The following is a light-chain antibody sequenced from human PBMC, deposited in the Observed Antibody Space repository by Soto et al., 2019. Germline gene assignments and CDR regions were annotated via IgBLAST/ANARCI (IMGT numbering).Light chain of an antibody. Sequence: SYELTQPPSVSVAPGKTARITCGGNNIGSKSVHWYQQEPGQAPVLVIYYDSDRPSGLPERFSGSNSGNTATLTISGVEAGDEADYYCQVWDSSSDRDVVFGGGTKLTVL. CDR2: YDS. CDR1: NIGSKS. V-gene: IGLV3-21*04. J-gene: IGLJ2*01. CDR3: QVWDSSSDRDVV.